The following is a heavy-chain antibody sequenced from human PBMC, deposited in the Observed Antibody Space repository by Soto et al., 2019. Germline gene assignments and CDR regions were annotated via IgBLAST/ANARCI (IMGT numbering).Heavy chain of an antibody. CDR2: IVPIFGTA. V-gene: IGHV1-69*13. CDR1: GGTFSSYA. Sequence: SVKVSCKASGGTFSSYAISWVRQAPGQGLEWMGGIVPIFGTANYAQKFQGRVTITADESTSTAYMELSSLRSEDTAVYYCARVRRITMVRGVIMDYYYGMDVWGQGTTVTVSS. CDR3: ARVRRITMVRGVIMDYYYGMDV. J-gene: IGHJ6*02. D-gene: IGHD3-10*01.